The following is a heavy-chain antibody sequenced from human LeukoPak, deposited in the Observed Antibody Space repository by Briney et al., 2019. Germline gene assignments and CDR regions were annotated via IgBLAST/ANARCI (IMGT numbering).Heavy chain of an antibody. CDR2: INYSGST. J-gene: IGHJ4*02. V-gene: IGHV4-59*01. Sequence: SETLSLTCTVSGGSISSYHWSWIRQPPGKGLEWIGYINYSGSTNYNPSLKSRVTISVDTSKNQFSLKLSSVTAADTAVYYCARTTGYYKYAYWGRGTLVTVSS. CDR1: GGSISSYH. D-gene: IGHD3-9*01. CDR3: ARTTGYYKYAY.